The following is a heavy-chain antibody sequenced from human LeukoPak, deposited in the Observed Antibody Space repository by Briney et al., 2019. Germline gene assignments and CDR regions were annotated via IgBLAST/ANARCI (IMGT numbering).Heavy chain of an antibody. Sequence: GASVTVSCKASGYTFTGYYMHWVRQAPGQGLEWMGWINPNSGDTNYAQKFQGRVTMTRDTSISTAYMELSRLRSDDTAVYYCARELSAAGRWGAFDIWGQGTTVTVSS. CDR2: INPNSGDT. D-gene: IGHD6-13*01. CDR1: GYTFTGYY. J-gene: IGHJ3*02. V-gene: IGHV1-2*02. CDR3: ARELSAAGRWGAFDI.